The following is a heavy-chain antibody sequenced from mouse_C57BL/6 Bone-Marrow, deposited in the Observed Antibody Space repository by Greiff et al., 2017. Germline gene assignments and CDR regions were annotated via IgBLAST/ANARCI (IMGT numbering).Heavy chain of an antibody. CDR2: ISDGGSYT. CDR1: GFTFSSYA. J-gene: IGHJ2*01. CDR3: ARDDVSFDY. V-gene: IGHV5-4*01. Sequence: EVKLVESGGGLVKPGGSLKLSCAASGFTFSSYAMSWVRQTPEKRLEWVATISDGGSYTSYPDNVKGRFTISRDNAKNNLYLQMSHLKSEDTAMYYCARDDVSFDYWGQGTTLTVSS. D-gene: IGHD2-3*01.